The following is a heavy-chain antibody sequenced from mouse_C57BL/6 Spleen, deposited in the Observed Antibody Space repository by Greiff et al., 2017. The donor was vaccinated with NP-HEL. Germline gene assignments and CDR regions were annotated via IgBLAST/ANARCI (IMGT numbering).Heavy chain of an antibody. CDR2: IHPNSGST. J-gene: IGHJ4*01. V-gene: IGHV1-64*01. Sequence: QVQLQQPGAELVKPGASVKLSCKASGYTFTSYWMHWVKQRPGQGLEWIGMIHPNSGSTNYNEKFKSKATLTVDKSSSTAYMQLSSLTSEDSAVYYCARRDLITTVRGAMDYWGQGTSVTVSS. D-gene: IGHD1-1*01. CDR3: ARRDLITTVRGAMDY. CDR1: GYTFTSYW.